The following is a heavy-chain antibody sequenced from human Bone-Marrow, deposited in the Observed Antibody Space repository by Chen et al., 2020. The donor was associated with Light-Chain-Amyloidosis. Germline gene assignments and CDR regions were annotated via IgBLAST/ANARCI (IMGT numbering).Heavy chain of an antibody. D-gene: IGHD5-12*01. Sequence: VKKPGESLKISCKGSGYTFPNYWIGWVRQMPGKGLEWMGVIYPDDSDARYSPSFEGQVTISADKSITTAYLQWRSLKASDTAMYYCARRRDGYNFDYWGQGTLATVSS. CDR3: ARRRDGYNFDY. CDR1: GYTFPNYW. V-gene: IGHV5-51*01. J-gene: IGHJ4*02. CDR2: IYPDDSDA.